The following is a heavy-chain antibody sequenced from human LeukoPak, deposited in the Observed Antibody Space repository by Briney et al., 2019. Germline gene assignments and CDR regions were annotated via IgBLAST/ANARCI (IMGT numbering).Heavy chain of an antibody. D-gene: IGHD6-6*01. V-gene: IGHV3-30*02. CDR2: IRYDGSNK. CDR1: GFTFSSYG. Sequence: PGGSLSLSCAASGFTFSSYGMHWVRQAPGKGLEWVAFIRYDGSNKYYADSVKGRFTISRDNSKNTLYLQMNSLRAEDTAVYYCAKGESIAARRNLWIFDYWGQGTLVTVSS. CDR3: AKGESIAARRNLWIFDY. J-gene: IGHJ4*02.